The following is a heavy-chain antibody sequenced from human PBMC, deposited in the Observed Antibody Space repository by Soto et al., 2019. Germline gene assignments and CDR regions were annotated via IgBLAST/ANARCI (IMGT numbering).Heavy chain of an antibody. D-gene: IGHD6-13*01. CDR1: GFTFSSYS. Sequence: EVQLVESGGGLVRPGGSLRLSCVASGFTFSSYSMNWVRQAPGKGLEWVSSISSSGTYLYYAESLKGRFTISRDNAKNSVYLQMNSLRAEDTAVYYCASSSWMDWFDPWGQGTLVTVSS. V-gene: IGHV3-21*01. CDR2: ISSSGTYL. CDR3: ASSSWMDWFDP. J-gene: IGHJ5*02.